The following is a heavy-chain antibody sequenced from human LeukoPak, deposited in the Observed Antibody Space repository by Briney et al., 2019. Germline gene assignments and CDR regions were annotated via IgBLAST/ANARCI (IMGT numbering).Heavy chain of an antibody. CDR3: AARGASSSSLRPLDY. J-gene: IGHJ4*02. Sequence: ASVEVSCKAAGYTFTSYDINWVRQATGQGPEWMGWMNPNSGNTGYAQKFQGRVTMTRNTSISTAYMELSSLRSEDTAVYYCAARGASSSSLRPLDYWGQGTLVTVSS. CDR2: MNPNSGNT. CDR1: GYTFTSYD. V-gene: IGHV1-8*01. D-gene: IGHD6-6*01.